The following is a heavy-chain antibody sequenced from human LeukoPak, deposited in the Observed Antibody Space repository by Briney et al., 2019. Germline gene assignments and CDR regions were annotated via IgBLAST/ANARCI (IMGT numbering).Heavy chain of an antibody. CDR1: GFSFINFG. J-gene: IGHJ4*02. CDR3: AKDDRGGWSGHFAS. D-gene: IGHD6-19*01. Sequence: PGGSLRLSCAAAGFSFINFGMHWVRQAPGKGLEWVAVIWHDGSAEFYVDSVKGRFKISRDDSKNTLYLQMNSLKVEDTALYYCAKDDRGGWSGHFASWGQGTLVTVSS. CDR2: IWHDGSAE. V-gene: IGHV3-33*06.